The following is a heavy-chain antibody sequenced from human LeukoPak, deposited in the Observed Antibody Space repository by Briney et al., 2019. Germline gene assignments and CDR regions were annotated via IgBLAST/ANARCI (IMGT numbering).Heavy chain of an antibody. CDR3: ASHSGGYAY. D-gene: IGHD5-12*01. CDR2: INHSGST. CDR1: GGSFSGYY. J-gene: IGHJ4*02. V-gene: IGHV4-34*01. Sequence: TSETLSLTCAVYGGSFSGYYWSWIRQPPGKGLEWIGEINHSGSTNYNPSLKSRVTISVDTSKNQFSLKLSSVTAADTAVYYCASHSGGYAYWGQGTLVTVSS.